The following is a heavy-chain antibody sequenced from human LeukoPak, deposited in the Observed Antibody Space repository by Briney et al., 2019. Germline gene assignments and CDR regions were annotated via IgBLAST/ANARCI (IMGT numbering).Heavy chain of an antibody. Sequence: GGSLRLSCAASGFTFNNAWLNWVRQAPGKGREGVGHIKSKTDGGTTDYAAPVKGRFTISRDDSKNTLILQMNSLKTEDTVVYYCTLPWGSGSYYDYWGQGTLVTVSS. CDR2: IKSKTDGGTT. D-gene: IGHD3-10*01. V-gene: IGHV3-15*01. CDR1: GFTFNNAW. CDR3: TLPWGSGSYYDY. J-gene: IGHJ4*02.